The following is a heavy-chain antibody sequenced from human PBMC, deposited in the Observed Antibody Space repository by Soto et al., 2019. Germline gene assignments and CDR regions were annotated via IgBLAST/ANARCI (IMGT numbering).Heavy chain of an antibody. CDR2: IPFDEANK. Sequence: QVQLVESGGGVVQPGRSLRLSCAASGFSFSSYGMHWVRQAPGKGLEWVALIPFDEANKYYRDSVKGRFTISRDNSKNTVYLQMNSLREDDTAMYYCAKDEGYGTDRRTYCFDYWGQGTLVTVSS. V-gene: IGHV3-30*18. CDR1: GFSFSSYG. D-gene: IGHD2-8*02. J-gene: IGHJ4*02. CDR3: AKDEGYGTDRRTYCFDY.